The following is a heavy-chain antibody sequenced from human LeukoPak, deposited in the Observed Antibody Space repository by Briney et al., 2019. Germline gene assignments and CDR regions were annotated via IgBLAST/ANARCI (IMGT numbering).Heavy chain of an antibody. CDR2: IYYSGST. Sequence: PSETLSLTCTVSGGSISSSSYYWGWIRQPPGKGLEWIGSIYYSGSTYYNPSLKSRVTISVDTSKNQFSLKLSSVTAADTAVYYCALLVPHNWFDPWGQGILVTVSS. J-gene: IGHJ5*02. V-gene: IGHV4-39*07. D-gene: IGHD3-10*01. CDR3: ALLVPHNWFDP. CDR1: GGSISSSSYY.